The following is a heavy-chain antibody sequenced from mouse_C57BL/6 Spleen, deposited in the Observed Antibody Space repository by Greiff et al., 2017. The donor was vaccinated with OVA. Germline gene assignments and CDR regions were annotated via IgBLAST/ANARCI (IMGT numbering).Heavy chain of an antibody. J-gene: IGHJ2*01. D-gene: IGHD1-1*01. V-gene: IGHV5-6*01. CDR2: ISSGGSYT. CDR1: GFTFSSYG. Sequence: EVKVVESGGDLVKPGGSLKLSCAASGFTFSSYGMSWVRQTPDKRLEWVATISSGGSYTYYPDSVKGRFTLSRDNAKNTLYLQLSSLKSEDTAMYYCARHEDPDYYGSSQYYFDDWGQGTTLTVSS. CDR3: ARHEDPDYYGSSQYYFDD.